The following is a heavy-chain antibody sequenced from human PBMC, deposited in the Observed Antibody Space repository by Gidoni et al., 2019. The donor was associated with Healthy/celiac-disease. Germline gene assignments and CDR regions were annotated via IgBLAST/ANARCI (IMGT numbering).Heavy chain of an antibody. J-gene: IGHJ4*02. CDR2: ISYDGSNK. CDR3: AKCCGSYSSGQGENY. V-gene: IGHV3-30*18. CDR1: GFPFSSYG. Sequence: QVQLVESGGGVVQHGSSLRLSCAASGFPFSSYGMHWVPEAPGKGLEWVAVISYDGSNKYYADSVKGRFTISRDNSKNTLYLQMNSLRAEDTAVYYCAKCCGSYSSGQGENYWGQGTLVTVSS. D-gene: IGHD6-19*01.